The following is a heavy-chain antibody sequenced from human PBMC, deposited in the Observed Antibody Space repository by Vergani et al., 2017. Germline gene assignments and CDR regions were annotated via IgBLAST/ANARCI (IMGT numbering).Heavy chain of an antibody. D-gene: IGHD2-15*01. J-gene: IGHJ1*01. CDR2: IYPGDSDT. V-gene: IGHV5-51*03. Sequence: EVQLVQSGADVKKPGESLKISCKGSGYSFTSYWIGWVRQMPGKGLEWMGIIYPGDSDTRYSPSFQGQVTISADKSISTAYLQWSSLKASDTAMYYCARGAMCSGGSCYSGIGYFQHWGQGTLVTVSS. CDR3: ARGAMCSGGSCYSGIGYFQH. CDR1: GYSFTSYW.